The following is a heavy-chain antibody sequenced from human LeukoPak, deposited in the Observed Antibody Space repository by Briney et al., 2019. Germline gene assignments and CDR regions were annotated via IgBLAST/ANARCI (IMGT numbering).Heavy chain of an antibody. J-gene: IGHJ4*02. Sequence: GGSLRLSCAASGFTFSSYSMNWVRQAPGKGLEWVSFISGRSSYIYYADSVKGRFTISRDNAKNSLYLQMNSLRAEDTAVYYCARGEYGSGSYHIDYWGQGTLVTVSS. CDR1: GFTFSSYS. CDR3: ARGEYGSGSYHIDY. CDR2: ISGRSSYI. V-gene: IGHV3-21*01. D-gene: IGHD3-10*01.